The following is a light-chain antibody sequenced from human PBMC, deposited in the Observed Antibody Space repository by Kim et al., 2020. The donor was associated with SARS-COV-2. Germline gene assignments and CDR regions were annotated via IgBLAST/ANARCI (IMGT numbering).Light chain of an antibody. CDR1: QSISTY. Sequence: ASVGDRVTISCRASQSISTYLNWYQQQPGKAPKLLIYAASALQSGVPSRFSGSGYGTDFILTISNLQPEDFATYYCQQSNSHPLTFGGGTKVDIK. J-gene: IGKJ4*01. CDR3: QQSNSHPLT. V-gene: IGKV1-39*01. CDR2: AAS.